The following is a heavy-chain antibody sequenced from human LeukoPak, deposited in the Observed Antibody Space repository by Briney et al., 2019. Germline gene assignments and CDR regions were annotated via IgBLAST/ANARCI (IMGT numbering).Heavy chain of an antibody. CDR1: GFTFSSYS. CDR2: ISSSSSYI. CDR3: ARDWGFRGGYGDSPVEGYFDY. D-gene: IGHD4-17*01. V-gene: IGHV3-21*04. J-gene: IGHJ4*02. Sequence: GGSLRLSCAASGFTFSSYSMNWVRQAPGKGLEWVSSISSSSSYIYYADSVKGRFTISRDNAKNSLYLQMNSLRAEDTALYYCARDWGFRGGYGDSPVEGYFDYWGQGTLVTVSS.